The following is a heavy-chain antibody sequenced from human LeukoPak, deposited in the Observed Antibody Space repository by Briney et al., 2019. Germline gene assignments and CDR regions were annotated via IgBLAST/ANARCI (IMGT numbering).Heavy chain of an antibody. CDR3: ARQSRNSSGWVKETRHDY. CDR1: GGSISSSSYY. CDR2: IYYSGST. Sequence: PSETLSLTCTVSGGSISSSSYYWGWIRQPPGKGLEWIGSIYYSGSTYYNPSLKSRVTISVDTSKNQFSLKLSSVTAADTAVYYCARQSRNSSGWVKETRHDYWGQGTLVTVSS. D-gene: IGHD6-19*01. J-gene: IGHJ4*02. V-gene: IGHV4-39*01.